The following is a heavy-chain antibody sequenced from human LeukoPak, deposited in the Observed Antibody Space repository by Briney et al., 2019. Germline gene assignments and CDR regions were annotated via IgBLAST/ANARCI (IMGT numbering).Heavy chain of an antibody. CDR2: IIPIFGTA. V-gene: IGHV1-69*13. J-gene: IGHJ4*02. CDR3: ARVGTRYSSSWYYFDY. CDR1: GGTFSSYA. D-gene: IGHD6-13*01. Sequence: GASVKVSCKASGGTFSSYAISWVRQAPGQGLEWMGGIIPIFGTANYAQKFQGRVTITADESTSTAYMELSSLRSEDTAVYYCARVGTRYSSSWYYFDYWGQGTLVTVSS.